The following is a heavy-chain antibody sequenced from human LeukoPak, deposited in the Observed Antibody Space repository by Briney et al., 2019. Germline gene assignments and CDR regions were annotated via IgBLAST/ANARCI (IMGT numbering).Heavy chain of an antibody. CDR1: GFTFSNYA. D-gene: IGHD3-16*01. CDR2: ISGSGDNT. V-gene: IGHV3-23*01. Sequence: GGSLRLSCAASGFTFSNYAMTWVRLAPGKGLEWVSGISGSGDNTYYRNSVKGRFTISRDNSKNTLYLQMNSLRAEDTAVYYCAREFGKYYFDYWGQGTLVTVSS. CDR3: AREFGKYYFDY. J-gene: IGHJ4*02.